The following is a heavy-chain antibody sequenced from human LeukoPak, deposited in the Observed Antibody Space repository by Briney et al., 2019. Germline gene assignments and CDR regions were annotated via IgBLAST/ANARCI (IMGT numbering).Heavy chain of an antibody. CDR1: GFTFSSYA. V-gene: IGHV3-30*04. CDR2: ISYDGSNK. CDR3: AKAQSSGSYFPLDFDY. D-gene: IGHD1-26*01. Sequence: GGSLRLSCAASGFTFSSYAMHWVRQAPGKGLEWVAVISYDGSNKYYADSVKGRFTISRDNGKNSLYLQMNSLRVEDTAVYYCAKAQSSGSYFPLDFDYWGQGTLVTVSS. J-gene: IGHJ4*02.